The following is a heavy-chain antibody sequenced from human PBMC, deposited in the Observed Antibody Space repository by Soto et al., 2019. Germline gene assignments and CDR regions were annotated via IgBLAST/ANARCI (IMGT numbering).Heavy chain of an antibody. CDR3: ASAPLVGPQAHFDY. Sequence: QVQLVQSGAEVKKPGSSVKVSCKASGGTFSSYAISWVRQAPGQGLEGMGGIIPIFGTANYAQNFQGRVTITADESTSTAYMELSSLRSEYKAVYYCASAPLVGPQAHFDYWGQGTLVTVSS. J-gene: IGHJ4*02. D-gene: IGHD1-26*01. CDR2: IIPIFGTA. CDR1: GGTFSSYA. V-gene: IGHV1-69*01.